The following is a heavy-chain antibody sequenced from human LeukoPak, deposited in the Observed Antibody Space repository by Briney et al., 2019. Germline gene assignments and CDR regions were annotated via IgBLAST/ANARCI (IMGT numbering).Heavy chain of an antibody. CDR2: ISYDGSNK. CDR1: GFTFSSYS. J-gene: IGHJ6*02. Sequence: GGSLRLSCAASGFTFSSYSMHWVRQAPGKGLEWVAVISYDGSNKYYADSVKGRFTISRDNSKNTLYLQMNSLRAEDTAVYYCAKDLTNYYYYGMDVWGQGTTVTVSS. D-gene: IGHD4-11*01. V-gene: IGHV3-30*18. CDR3: AKDLTNYYYYGMDV.